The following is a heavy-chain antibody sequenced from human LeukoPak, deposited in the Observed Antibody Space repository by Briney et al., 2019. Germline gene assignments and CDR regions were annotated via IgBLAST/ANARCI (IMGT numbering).Heavy chain of an antibody. V-gene: IGHV4-39*07. CDR1: GGSISSNSYY. J-gene: IGHJ3*02. D-gene: IGHD5-18*01. Sequence: SETLSLTCTVSGGSISSNSYYWGWIRQPPGKGLEWIGTIYYSGSTYYNPSLKSRVTISVDTSKNQFSLKLSSVTAADTAMYYCARDRRYSYGYDALDIWGQGTMVTVSS. CDR2: IYYSGST. CDR3: ARDRRYSYGYDALDI.